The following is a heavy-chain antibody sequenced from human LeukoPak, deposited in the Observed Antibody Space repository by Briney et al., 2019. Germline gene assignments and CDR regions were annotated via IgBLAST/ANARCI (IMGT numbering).Heavy chain of an antibody. V-gene: IGHV3-23*01. CDR3: AKDQAYSSSWYVHAPYYFDY. D-gene: IGHD6-13*01. CDR2: ISGSGGST. J-gene: IGHJ4*02. Sequence: GGSLRLSCAASGFTFSSYAMSWVRQAPGKGLEWVSAISGSGGSTYYADSVKGRFTISRGNSKNTLYLQMNSLRAEDTAVYYCAKDQAYSSSWYVHAPYYFDYWGQGTLVTVSS. CDR1: GFTFSSYA.